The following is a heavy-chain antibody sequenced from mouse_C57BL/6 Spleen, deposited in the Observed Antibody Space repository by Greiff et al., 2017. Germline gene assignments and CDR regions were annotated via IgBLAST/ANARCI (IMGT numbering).Heavy chain of an antibody. V-gene: IGHV5-17*01. CDR3: ARPQLYYYGSSPWYFDV. Sequence: EVKLVESGGGLVKPGGSLKLSCAASGFTFSDYGMHWVRQAPEKGLEWVAYISSGGSTIYYADTVKGRFTISRDNAKNTLFLQMTSLRSVDTAMYYCARPQLYYYGSSPWYFDVWGTGTTVTVSS. CDR1: GFTFSDYG. J-gene: IGHJ1*03. D-gene: IGHD1-1*01. CDR2: ISSGGSTI.